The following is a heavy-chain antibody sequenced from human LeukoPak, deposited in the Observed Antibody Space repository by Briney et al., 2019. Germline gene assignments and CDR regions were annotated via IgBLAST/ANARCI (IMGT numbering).Heavy chain of an antibody. CDR1: GYTFTGYY. V-gene: IGHV1-18*04. CDR2: ISAYNGNT. D-gene: IGHD3-16*01. Sequence: ASVKVSCKASGYTFTGYYMHWVRQAPGQGLEWMGWISAYNGNTNYAQKLQGRVTMTTDTSTSTAYMELRSLRSDDTAVYYCGRGWGENGNGGGGGFDYWGQGTLVTVSS. CDR3: GRGWGENGNGGGGGFDY. J-gene: IGHJ4*02.